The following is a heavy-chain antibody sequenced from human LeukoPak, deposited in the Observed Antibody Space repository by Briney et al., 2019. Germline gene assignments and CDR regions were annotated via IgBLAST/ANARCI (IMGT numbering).Heavy chain of an antibody. CDR2: INPNSGGT. Sequence: GASVKVSCKASGYTFTGYYMHWVRQAPGQGLEWMGWINPNSGGTNYAQKFQGRVTMTRDTSISTAYMELSRLRSDDTAVYYCARGKSGSYSDAFDIWGQGTMVTVSS. CDR1: GYTFTGYY. D-gene: IGHD1-26*01. CDR3: ARGKSGSYSDAFDI. V-gene: IGHV1-2*02. J-gene: IGHJ3*02.